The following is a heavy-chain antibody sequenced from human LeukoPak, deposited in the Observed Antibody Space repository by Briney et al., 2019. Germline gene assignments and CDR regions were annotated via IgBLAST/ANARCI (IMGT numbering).Heavy chain of an antibody. J-gene: IGHJ3*02. CDR3: AKDPENELRYFDWPPTGDAFDI. CDR2: LNWNGVST. V-gene: IGHV3-20*04. D-gene: IGHD3-9*01. Sequence: GGSLRLSCAASGFTFDDYGMSWVRQAPGKGLKWVSGLNWNGVSTRYADSVKGRFTISRDNARNSLYLQMNSLRAEDTAVYYCAKDPENELRYFDWPPTGDAFDIWGQGTMVTVSS. CDR1: GFTFDDYG.